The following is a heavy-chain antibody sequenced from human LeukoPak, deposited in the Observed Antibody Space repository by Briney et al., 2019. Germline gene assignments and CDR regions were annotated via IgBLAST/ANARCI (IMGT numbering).Heavy chain of an antibody. Sequence: GGSLRLSCAASGFTFSSYAMSWVRQAPGQGLEWVSAISGSGGSTYYADSVKGRFTISRDNSKNTLYLQMNSLRAEDTAVYYCAKIRGGSWNAFDIWGQGTMVTVSS. CDR1: GFTFSSYA. CDR2: ISGSGGST. CDR3: AKIRGGSWNAFDI. J-gene: IGHJ3*02. V-gene: IGHV3-23*01. D-gene: IGHD2-15*01.